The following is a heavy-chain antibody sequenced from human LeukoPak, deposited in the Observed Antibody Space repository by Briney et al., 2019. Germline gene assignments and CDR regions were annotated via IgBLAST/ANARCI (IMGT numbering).Heavy chain of an antibody. D-gene: IGHD2-2*01. CDR2: ISGSGGST. J-gene: IGHJ6*02. V-gene: IGHV3-23*01. CDR3: AKDNIVVVPAATPAYYYYYGMDV. Sequence: GGSLRLSCAASGFTFSSYSMNWVRQAPGKGLEWVSAISGSGGSTYYADSVKGRFTISRDNSKNTLYLQMNSLRAEDTAVYYCAKDNIVVVPAATPAYYYYYGMDVWGQGTTVTVSS. CDR1: GFTFSSYS.